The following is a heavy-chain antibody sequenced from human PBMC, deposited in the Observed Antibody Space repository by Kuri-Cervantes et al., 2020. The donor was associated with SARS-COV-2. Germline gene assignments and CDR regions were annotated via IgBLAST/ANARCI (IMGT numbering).Heavy chain of an antibody. CDR1: GGAFSGYY. Sequence: GSLRLSCAVSGGAFSGYYWSWIRQPPGKGLEWIGEINHSGSTNYNPSLKSRVTISVDTSKNQFSLKLSSVTAADTAVYYCARLSTVTDNYGMDVWGQGTTGTESS. J-gene: IGHJ6*02. V-gene: IGHV4-34*01. CDR3: ARLSTVTDNYGMDV. D-gene: IGHD4-17*01. CDR2: INHSGST.